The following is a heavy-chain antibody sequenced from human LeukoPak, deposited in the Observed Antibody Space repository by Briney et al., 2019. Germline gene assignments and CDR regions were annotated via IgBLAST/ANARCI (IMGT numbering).Heavy chain of an antibody. D-gene: IGHD3-10*01. CDR2: IIPILGIA. CDR3: ARFGPRYGMEV. CDR1: GGTFSSYA. V-gene: IGHV1-69*04. Sequence: SVKVSCKASGGTFSSYAISWVRQAPGQGLEWMGRIIPILGIANYAQKFQGRVTITADKSTSTAYMELSSLRSEDTAVYYCARFGPRYGMEVWGQGTTVTVSS. J-gene: IGHJ6*02.